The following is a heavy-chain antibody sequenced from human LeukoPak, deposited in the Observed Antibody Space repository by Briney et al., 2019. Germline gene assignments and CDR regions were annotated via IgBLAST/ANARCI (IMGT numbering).Heavy chain of an antibody. CDR3: AKSSRYGTGWYGKIDY. D-gene: IGHD6-19*01. V-gene: IGHV3-23*01. CDR1: GFAFSSHA. CDR2: ITDSGGNR. J-gene: IGHJ4*02. Sequence: GGSLRLSCAASGFAFSSHAMSWVRQAPGKGLEWVSAITDSGGNRQYTDSVKGRFTISRDNSKNTLYLQMDSLRADDTAVYYCAKSSRYGTGWYGKIDYWGQGTLVTVSS.